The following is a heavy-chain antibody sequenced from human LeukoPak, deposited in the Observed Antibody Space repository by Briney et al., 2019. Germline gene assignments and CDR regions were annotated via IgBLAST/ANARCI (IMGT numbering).Heavy chain of an antibody. V-gene: IGHV1-69*10. J-gene: IGHJ4*02. CDR1: GGTFSSYA. CDR2: IIPILGIA. Sequence: GASVKVSCKASGGTFSSYAISWVRQAPGQGLEWMGRIIPILGIANYAQKFQGRVAITADKSTSTAYMELSSLRSEDTAVYYCARGALSQPLPAPFDYWGQGTLVTVSS. CDR3: ARGALSQPLPAPFDY. D-gene: IGHD2/OR15-2a*01.